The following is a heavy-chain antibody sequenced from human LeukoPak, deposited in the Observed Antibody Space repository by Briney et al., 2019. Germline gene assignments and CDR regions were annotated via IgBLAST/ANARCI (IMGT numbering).Heavy chain of an antibody. J-gene: IGHJ6*02. CDR3: ARGPQVPAAIIYYYYGMDV. Sequence: SETLSLTCAVYGGSFSGYYWSWIRQPPGKGLEWIGEINHSGSTNYNPSLKSRVTISVDTSKNQFSLKLSPVTAADTAVYYCARGPQVPAAIIYYYYGMDVWGQGTTVTVSS. V-gene: IGHV4-34*01. CDR2: INHSGST. D-gene: IGHD2-2*01. CDR1: GGSFSGYY.